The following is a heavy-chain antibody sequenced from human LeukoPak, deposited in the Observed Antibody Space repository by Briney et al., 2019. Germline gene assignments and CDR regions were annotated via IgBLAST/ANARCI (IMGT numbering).Heavy chain of an antibody. CDR2: PYYSGKT. D-gene: IGHD3-3*01. J-gene: IGHJ5*02. Sequence: PSDTLSLTCIISDDSISSSTYYWGWIRQPPGKGLEWIGTPYYSGKTYYNPSLKSRVTISIDTSKNQFSLKLSSVTAADTAVYYCARMYWIGRLNWFDPWGQGTLVTVSS. CDR3: ARMYWIGRLNWFDP. CDR1: DDSISSSTYY. V-gene: IGHV4-39*07.